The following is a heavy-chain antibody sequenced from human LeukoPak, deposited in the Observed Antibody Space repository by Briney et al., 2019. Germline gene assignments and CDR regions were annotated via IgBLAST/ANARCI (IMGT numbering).Heavy chain of an antibody. V-gene: IGHV4-39*07. CDR1: GGSITSGNYY. J-gene: IGHJ4*02. Sequence: SETLSLTCTISGGSITSGNYYWGWTRQPPGKGLEWIGSIYYSGSTYYNPSLKSRVTISVDTSKNQFSLKLSSVTAADTAVYYCARDLGGGLSPFDYWGQGTPVTVSS. D-gene: IGHD3-16*02. CDR3: ARDLGGGLSPFDY. CDR2: IYYSGST.